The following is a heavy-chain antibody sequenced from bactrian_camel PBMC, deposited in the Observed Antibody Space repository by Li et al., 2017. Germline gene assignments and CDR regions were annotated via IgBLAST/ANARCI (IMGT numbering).Heavy chain of an antibody. CDR2: IDSGGGS. D-gene: IGHD2*01. CDR3: VRDPSVVVGGGNNY. J-gene: IGHJ4*01. V-gene: IGHV3S25*01. CDR1: GFTFSSYW. Sequence: QLVESGGGLVQPGGSLRLSCAASGFTFSSYWMYWVRQAPGKGLEYVTAIDSGGGSYYPDSVKGRFTISRDSVKNTVYLQMDSLKPEDMAKYYCVRDPSVVVGGGNNYWGQGTQVTVSS.